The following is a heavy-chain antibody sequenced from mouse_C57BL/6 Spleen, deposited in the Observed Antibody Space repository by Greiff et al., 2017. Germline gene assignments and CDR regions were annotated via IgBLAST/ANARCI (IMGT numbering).Heavy chain of an antibody. CDR2: FYPGSGNT. J-gene: IGHJ4*01. Sequence: VQLQQSGPELVKPGASVKISCKASGYTFTDYYINWVKQRPGQGLEWIGWFYPGSGNTKYNEKFKGKATLTVDTSSSTVYLQLSSLASEDSAVYFCARDDDERAMDYWGQGTSVTVSS. CDR3: ARDDDERAMDY. CDR1: GYTFTDYY. D-gene: IGHD2-4*01. V-gene: IGHV1-84*01.